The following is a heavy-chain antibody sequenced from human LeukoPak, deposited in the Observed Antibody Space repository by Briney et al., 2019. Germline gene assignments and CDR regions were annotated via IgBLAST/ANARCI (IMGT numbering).Heavy chain of an antibody. CDR2: INHSGST. D-gene: IGHD2-2*01. CDR3: ARGVVVVPAAMPYVDY. J-gene: IGHJ4*02. CDR1: GGSISSYY. Sequence: SETLSLTCTVSGGSISSYYWSWIRQPPGKGLEWIGEINHSGSTNYNPSLKSRVTISVDTSKNQFSLKLSSVTAADTAVYYCARGVVVVPAAMPYVDYWGQGTLVTVSS. V-gene: IGHV4-34*01.